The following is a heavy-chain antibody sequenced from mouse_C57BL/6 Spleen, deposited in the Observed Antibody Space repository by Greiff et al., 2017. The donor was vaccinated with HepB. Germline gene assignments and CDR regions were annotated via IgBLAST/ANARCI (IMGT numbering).Heavy chain of an antibody. CDR3: ARPYYGSKAWFAY. D-gene: IGHD1-1*01. V-gene: IGHV5-17*01. CDR2: ISSGSSTI. J-gene: IGHJ3*01. CDR1: GFTFSDYG. Sequence: EVHLVESGGGLVKPGGSLKLSCAASGFTFSDYGMHWVRQAPEKGLEWVAYISSGSSTIYYADTVKGRFNISRDNAKNTLFRQRTSLRSEDTAMYYCARPYYGSKAWFAYWGQGTLVTVSA.